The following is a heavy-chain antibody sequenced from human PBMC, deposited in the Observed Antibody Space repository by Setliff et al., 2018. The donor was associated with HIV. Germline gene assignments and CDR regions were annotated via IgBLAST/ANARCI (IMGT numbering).Heavy chain of an antibody. CDR3: ARRAALIKRYYYYYLDV. CDR1: GDSISTDNYH. V-gene: IGHV4-39*01. J-gene: IGHJ6*03. CDR2: TANT. Sequence: PSETLSLTCTVSGDSISTDNYHWGWIRQPPGKGLEWIGHTANTAYNPSLKSRVTVSVDTSKNQFSLRLSSVTAADTAVYYCARRAALIKRYYYYYLDVWGKGTTVTVSS. D-gene: IGHD5-18*01.